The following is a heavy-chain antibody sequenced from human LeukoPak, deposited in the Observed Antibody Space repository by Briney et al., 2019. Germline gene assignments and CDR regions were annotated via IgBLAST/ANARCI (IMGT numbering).Heavy chain of an antibody. CDR1: GGSLRANY. V-gene: IGHV4-34*10. J-gene: IGHJ4*02. CDR2: INHRGSA. CDR3: AENMKVSDGYCFDN. Sequence: SETLSLTCAVYGGSLRANYLTWIRQSPGKGLEWIGEINHRGSANYNPSLKSRISMSVDTSKMQFSLNVTSVTAADTAVYYCAENMKVSDGYCFDNRGLGTLVTVSS. D-gene: IGHD3-22*01.